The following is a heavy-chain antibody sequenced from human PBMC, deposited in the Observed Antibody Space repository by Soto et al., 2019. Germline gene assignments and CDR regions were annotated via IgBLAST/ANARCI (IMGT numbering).Heavy chain of an antibody. J-gene: IGHJ4*02. D-gene: IGHD2-2*02. CDR2: IIPIFGTA. Sequence: QVQLVQSGAEVKKPGPSVKVSCKASGGTFSSYAISWVRQAPGQGLEWMGGIIPIFGTANYAQKFQGRVTIAADESTSTAYMELSSLRSEDTAVYYCATPSDIVVVPAAIRKYYFDYWGQGTLVTVSS. CDR1: GGTFSSYA. V-gene: IGHV1-69*01. CDR3: ATPSDIVVVPAAIRKYYFDY.